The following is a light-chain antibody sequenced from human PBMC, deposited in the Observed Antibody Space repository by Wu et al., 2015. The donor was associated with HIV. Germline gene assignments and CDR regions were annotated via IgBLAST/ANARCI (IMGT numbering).Light chain of an antibody. Sequence: EIVLTQSPGTLSLSPGESASLSCRASHSVSSRYLAWYQQKPGQAPRFLIFGASNRATGIPDRFSGSGSGTDFTLTINRLEPEDFAVYHCQQYGTSPWTFGQGTKVEI. CDR1: HSVSSRY. V-gene: IGKV3-20*01. J-gene: IGKJ1*01. CDR2: GAS. CDR3: QQYGTSPWT.